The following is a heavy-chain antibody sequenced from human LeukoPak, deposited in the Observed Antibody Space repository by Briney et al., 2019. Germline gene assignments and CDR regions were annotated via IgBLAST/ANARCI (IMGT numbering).Heavy chain of an antibody. CDR1: GDSIGNFY. CDR2: IHFSGSV. CDR3: ARARSVVPAAISRWFDP. J-gene: IGHJ5*02. Sequence: SETLSLTCSVSGDSIGNFYWSWLRQSPEKGLEWIACIHFSGSVNYNPSLKSRVTIAVDTAKNQFSLKLSSVTAADTAVYYCARARSVVPAAISRWFDPWGQGTLVTVSS. V-gene: IGHV4-59*12. D-gene: IGHD2-2*02.